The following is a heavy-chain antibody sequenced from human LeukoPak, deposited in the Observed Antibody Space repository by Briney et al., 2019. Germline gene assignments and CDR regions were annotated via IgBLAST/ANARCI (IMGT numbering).Heavy chain of an antibody. CDR1: GGSISSSNW. CDR3: ARDSRYYYDSSGYYY. V-gene: IGHV4-4*02. J-gene: IGHJ4*02. D-gene: IGHD3-22*01. Sequence: SETLSLTCAVSGGSISSSNWWSWVRQPPGKGLEWIGEIYHSGSTNYNPSLKSRVTISVDTSKNQFSLKLSSVTAADTAVYYCARDSRYYYDSSGYYYWGQGTLVTVSS. CDR2: IYHSGST.